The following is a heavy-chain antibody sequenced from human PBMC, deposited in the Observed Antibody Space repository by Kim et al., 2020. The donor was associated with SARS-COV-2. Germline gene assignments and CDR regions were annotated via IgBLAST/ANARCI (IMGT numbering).Heavy chain of an antibody. CDR3: TRRTVSAWYDF. J-gene: IGHJ5*01. CDR2: IDGSGSIT. CDR1: GFTFRTYA. D-gene: IGHD2-2*01. V-gene: IGHV3-23*05. Sequence: GGSLRLSCAASGFTFRTYAMSWVRQAPGKGLEWVSLIDGSGSITYYVDSVKGRFTISRDNSKDILYLQMNSLRAEDTARYFCTRRTVSAWYDFWGQGT.